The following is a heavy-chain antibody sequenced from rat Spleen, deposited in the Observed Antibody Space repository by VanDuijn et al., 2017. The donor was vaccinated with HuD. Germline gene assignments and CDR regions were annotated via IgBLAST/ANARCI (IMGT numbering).Heavy chain of an antibody. D-gene: IGHD1-6*01. CDR3: ARGGFFRY. J-gene: IGHJ2*01. Sequence: EVQLVESGGGLVQPGSSLKLSCAASGFTFSNYGMAWVRQAPTKDLEWVASISSGTGNTYYRDSVKGRFPISRDNAKSTLYLQMDSLRSEDTATYYCARGGFFRYWGQGVMVTVSS. CDR1: GFTFSNYG. CDR2: ISSGTGNT. V-gene: IGHV5S13*01.